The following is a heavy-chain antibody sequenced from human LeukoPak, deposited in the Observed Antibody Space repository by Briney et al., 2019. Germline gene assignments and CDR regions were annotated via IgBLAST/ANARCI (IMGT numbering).Heavy chain of an antibody. CDR1: GYTFINYG. CDR3: AKYGISGTHRGNWFDP. V-gene: IGHV1-18*01. J-gene: IGHJ5*02. D-gene: IGHD3-10*01. CDR2: ISAYNGNT. Sequence: ASVTVSCKASGYTFINYGITWVRQAPGQGLECMGWISAYNGNTNYAQKLQCRVTMTTDTSSSTDYMELRSLRSDDTAVYYCAKYGISGTHRGNWFDPWGQGTLVSVSS.